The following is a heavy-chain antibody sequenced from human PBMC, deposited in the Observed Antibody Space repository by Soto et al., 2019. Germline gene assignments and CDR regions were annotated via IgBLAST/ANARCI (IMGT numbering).Heavy chain of an antibody. CDR3: ARTAPMDGDKYYYDL. CDR2: IIPFFGTA. V-gene: IGHV1-69*13. J-gene: IGHJ4*02. CDR1: GGNFSTFG. D-gene: IGHD2-21*02. Sequence: SVKVSCKASGGNFSTFGISWVRQAPGQGLEWMGGIIPFFGTAKYSQKFEDRITITADESTNTVYMDLRSLTSEDTAIYYCARTAPMDGDKYYYDLWGQGALVTFSA.